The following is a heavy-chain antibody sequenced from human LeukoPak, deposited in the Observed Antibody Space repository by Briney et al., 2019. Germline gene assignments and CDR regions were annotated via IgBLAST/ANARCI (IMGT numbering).Heavy chain of an antibody. CDR1: GFTFSSYA. J-gene: IGHJ4*02. V-gene: IGHV3-64*01. CDR3: ASVADY. CDR2: ISSNGGST. Sequence: GGSLRLSCAASGFTFSSYAMHWVRQAPGKGLEYVSAISSNGGSTYYANSVKGRFTISRDTSKNTVYLQMNSLRSEDTAVYYCASVADYWGQGTLVTISS.